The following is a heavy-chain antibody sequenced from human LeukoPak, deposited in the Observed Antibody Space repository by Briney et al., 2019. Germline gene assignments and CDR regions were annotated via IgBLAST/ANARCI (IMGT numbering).Heavy chain of an antibody. CDR3: ARGGFGETPYYYYYGMDV. D-gene: IGHD3-10*01. CDR2: INPNSGGT. CDR1: GGTFSSYA. J-gene: IGHJ6*02. V-gene: IGHV1-2*02. Sequence: ASVKVSCKASGGTFSSYAISWVRQAPGQGLEWMGWINPNSGGTNYAQKFQGRVTMTRDTSISTAYMELSGLRSDDTAVYYCARGGFGETPYYYYYGMDVWGQGTTVTVSS.